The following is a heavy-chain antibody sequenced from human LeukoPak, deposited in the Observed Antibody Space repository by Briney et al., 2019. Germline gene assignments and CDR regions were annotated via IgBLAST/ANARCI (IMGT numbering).Heavy chain of an antibody. CDR3: ARGYYYDSSGYYDQTNWFDP. CDR1: GYTFTGYY. CDR2: INPNSGGT. V-gene: IGHV1-2*02. D-gene: IGHD3-22*01. Sequence: ASVKVSCKASGYTFTGYYMHWVRQAPGQGLEWMGWINPNSGGTNYAQKFQGRVTMTRDTSISTAYMELSRLRSDDTAVYYCARGYYYDSSGYYDQTNWFDPWGQGTLVTVSS. J-gene: IGHJ5*02.